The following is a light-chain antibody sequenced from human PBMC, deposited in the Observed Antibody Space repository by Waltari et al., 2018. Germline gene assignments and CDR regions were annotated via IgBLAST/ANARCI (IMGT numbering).Light chain of an antibody. CDR1: QSVGRS. V-gene: IGKV3-20*01. Sequence: EIVLTQSPGTLSLSPGERATLSCWASQSVGRSLAWYQQKRGQAPRLLIYGASTRASGIPDRFSGSGSGTDFSLTISRLEPEEFAVYYCQHYVRLPVTFGQGTKVEIK. CDR2: GAS. CDR3: QHYVRLPVT. J-gene: IGKJ1*01.